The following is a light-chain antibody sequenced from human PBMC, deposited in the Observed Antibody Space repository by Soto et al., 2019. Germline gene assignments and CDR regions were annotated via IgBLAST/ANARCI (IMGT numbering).Light chain of an antibody. V-gene: IGKV3-20*01. CDR1: QSVSSNF. J-gene: IGKJ2*01. CDR2: GAS. Sequence: EIVLTQSPGTLSLSPGERVTLSCRASQSVSSNFFAWHQQKPGQAPRLLIYGASSRATGIPDRFSGSGSGTDFTLTISRLEPEDFATYYCQRYNDYQYIFGQGTKLEIK. CDR3: QRYNDYQYI.